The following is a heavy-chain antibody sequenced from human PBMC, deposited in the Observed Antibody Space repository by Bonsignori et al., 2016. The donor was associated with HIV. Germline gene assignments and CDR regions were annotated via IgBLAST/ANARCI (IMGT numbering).Heavy chain of an antibody. D-gene: IGHD3-3*01. V-gene: IGHV4-34*01. J-gene: IGHJ6*02. CDR3: AKNGNAILGVPDINYGWDV. Sequence: QVQLQQWGAGLLKPSETLSLTCAVYGGSFSGDYWSWIRQSPGKGLEWIGEINHSGSTNYIPSLRSRVTISIDTSKKQFSLNLRSVTAADTAVYYCAKNGNAILGVPDINYGWDVVGPRDHGHRLL. CDR1: GGSFSGDY. CDR2: INHSGST.